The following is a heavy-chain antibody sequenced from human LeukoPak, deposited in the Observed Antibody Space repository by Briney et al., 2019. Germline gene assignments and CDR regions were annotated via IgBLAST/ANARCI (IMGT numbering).Heavy chain of an antibody. CDR1: GFTFSSYW. V-gene: IGHV3-7*03. D-gene: IGHD4-17*01. CDR3: ARDWFDGDYDRFDY. J-gene: IGHJ4*02. Sequence: GGSLRLSCAVSGFTFSSYWMSWFRQAPGKGQEGVANINQDGSQKFSVDSVKGRFTISRDNAKNSLSLQMNSLRVEDTAVYYCARDWFDGDYDRFDYWGQGTLVTVSS. CDR2: INQDGSQK.